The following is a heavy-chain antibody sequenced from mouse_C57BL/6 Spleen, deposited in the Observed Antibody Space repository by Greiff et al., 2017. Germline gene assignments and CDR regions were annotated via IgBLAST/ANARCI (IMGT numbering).Heavy chain of an antibody. CDR1: GYTFTSYW. J-gene: IGHJ2*01. D-gene: IGHD1-1*01. CDR2: IDPSDSYT. CDR3: AREKGSLDY. V-gene: IGHV1-69*01. Sequence: QVQLQQSGAELVMPGASVKLSCKASGYTFTSYWMHWVKQRPGQGLEWIGEIDPSDSYTNYNQKFKGKSTLTVDKSSSTAYMQLSSLTSEDSAVYYCAREKGSLDYWGQGTTLTVSS.